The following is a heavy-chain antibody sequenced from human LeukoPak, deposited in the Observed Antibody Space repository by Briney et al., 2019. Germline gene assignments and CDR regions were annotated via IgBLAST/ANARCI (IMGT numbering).Heavy chain of an antibody. CDR3: ARLGAAAGYYYYYMDV. CDR1: GGSISSSSYY. CDR2: IYYSGST. V-gene: IGHV4-39*01. J-gene: IGHJ6*03. Sequence: PSETLSLTCTVSGGSISSSSYYWGWIRQPPGKGLEWIGSIYYSGSTYYNPSLKSRVTISVDTSKNQFSLKLSSVTAADTAVYYCARLGAAAGYYYYYMDVWGKGTTVTVSS. D-gene: IGHD6-13*01.